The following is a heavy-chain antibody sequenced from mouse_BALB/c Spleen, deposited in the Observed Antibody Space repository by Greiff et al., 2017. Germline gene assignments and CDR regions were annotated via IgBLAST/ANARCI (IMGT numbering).Heavy chain of an antibody. J-gene: IGHJ3*01. D-gene: IGHD1-1*01. CDR3: ARRHYYGHGGFAY. CDR2: INPNNGGT. V-gene: IGHV1-18*01. Sequence: VHVKQSGPELVKPGASVKIPCKASGYTFTDYNMDWVKQSHGKSLEWIGDINPNNGGTIYNQKFKGKATLTVDKSSSTAYMELRSLTSEDTAVYYCARRHYYGHGGFAYWGQGTLVTVSA. CDR1: GYTFTDYN.